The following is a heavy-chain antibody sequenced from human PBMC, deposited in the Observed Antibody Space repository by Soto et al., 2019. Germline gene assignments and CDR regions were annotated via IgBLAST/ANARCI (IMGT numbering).Heavy chain of an antibody. Sequence: EVQLVESGGGLVQPEGSLRLSCAASGFTLSGRSMHWVRQAPGKGLVYVSGIDSSGTDSSYADSVKGRFTSSRDNAKNMLFLQMNSLRVEDTAVYYCARGWFGPDVWGKGTTVTVSS. CDR1: GFTLSGRS. CDR2: IDSSGTDS. J-gene: IGHJ6*04. V-gene: IGHV3-74*01. CDR3: ARGWFGPDV. D-gene: IGHD3-10*01.